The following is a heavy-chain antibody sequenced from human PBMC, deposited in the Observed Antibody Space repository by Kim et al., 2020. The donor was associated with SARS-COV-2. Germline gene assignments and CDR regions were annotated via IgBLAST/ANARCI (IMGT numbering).Heavy chain of an antibody. D-gene: IGHD3-16*01. J-gene: IGHJ4*02. V-gene: IGHV3-7*01. Sequence: GGSLRLSCEASGFTFSTHYMSWVRQAPGKGLEWVANIKEDASDESYADTVKGRFTISRDNARHSLYLQMNNLRAEDTAVYYCAKGWGFDNWGQGTLVTVS. CDR1: GFTFSTHY. CDR2: IKEDASDE. CDR3: AKGWGFDN.